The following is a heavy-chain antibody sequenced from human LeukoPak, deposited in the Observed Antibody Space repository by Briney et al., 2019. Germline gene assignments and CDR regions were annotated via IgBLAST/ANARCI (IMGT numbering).Heavy chain of an antibody. D-gene: IGHD4-17*01. J-gene: IGHJ4*02. CDR2: INPNSGGT. CDR1: GYTFTGYY. Sequence: ASVKVSCKASGYTFTGYYMHWVRQAPGQGLEWMGRINPNSGGTNYAQKFQGRVTMTRDTSISTAYMELRSLRSDDTAVYYCARDLGTTVTTYYWGQGTLVTVSS. CDR3: ARDLGTTVTTYY. V-gene: IGHV1-2*06.